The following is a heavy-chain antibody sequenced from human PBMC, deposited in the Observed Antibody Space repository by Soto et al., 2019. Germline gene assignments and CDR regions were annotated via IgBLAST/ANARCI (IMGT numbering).Heavy chain of an antibody. V-gene: IGHV3-23*01. D-gene: IGHD2-21*02. J-gene: IGHJ6*03. CDR3: AKAPTASYSYYHYYMGV. CDR1: GFTFSNYA. Sequence: VQLLESGGGLVQPGGSLRLSCAASGFTFSNYAMSWVRQAPGKGLEWVSAISGSGGSTYYADSVKGRFTISRDNSKNTLYRQMNGLRAEDTAVYYCAKAPTASYSYYHYYMGVWGKGTTVTVSS. CDR2: ISGSGGST.